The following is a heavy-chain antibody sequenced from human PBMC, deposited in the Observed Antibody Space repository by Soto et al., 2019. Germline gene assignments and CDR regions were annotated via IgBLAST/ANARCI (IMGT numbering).Heavy chain of an antibody. D-gene: IGHD6-13*01. CDR3: AKGKGGTLRSSWFDY. Sequence: PGGSLRLSCAASGFTFSSYGMHWVRQAPGKGQEWVAVVSYDGSNKYYADSVKGRFTISRDNSKNTLYLQMNSLRAEDTAVYYCAKGKGGTLRSSWFDYWGQGTLVTVSS. J-gene: IGHJ4*02. V-gene: IGHV3-30*18. CDR1: GFTFSSYG. CDR2: VSYDGSNK.